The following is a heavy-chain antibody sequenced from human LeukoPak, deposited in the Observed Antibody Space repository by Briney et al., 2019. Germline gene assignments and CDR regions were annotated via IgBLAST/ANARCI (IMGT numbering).Heavy chain of an antibody. CDR1: GDSISSYY. Sequence: SETLSLTCSVSGDSISSYYWSWIRQPPGKGLDWIGYIYSSGSTKDNPSLKSRVTISIATSRNQFSLTVHSVTAADTAMYYCARHPRSCSGGGTCYSWFDASGQGTLVTVSS. V-gene: IGHV4-59*08. D-gene: IGHD2-15*01. CDR3: ARHPRSCSGGGTCYSWFDA. J-gene: IGHJ5*02. CDR2: IYSSGST.